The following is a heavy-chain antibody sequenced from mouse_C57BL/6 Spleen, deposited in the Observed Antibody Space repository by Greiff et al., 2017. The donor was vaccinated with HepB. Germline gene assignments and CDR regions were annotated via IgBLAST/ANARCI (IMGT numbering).Heavy chain of an antibody. Sequence: VQLQQSGAELVKPGASVKLSCKASGYTFTSYWMHWVKQRPGQGLEWIGMIHPNSGSTNYNEKFKSKATLTVDKSSSTAYMQLSSLTSEDSAAYYCARGEDYQGYFDVWGTGTTVTVSS. J-gene: IGHJ1*03. V-gene: IGHV1-64*01. D-gene: IGHD2-4*01. CDR3: ARGEDYQGYFDV. CDR2: IHPNSGST. CDR1: GYTFTSYW.